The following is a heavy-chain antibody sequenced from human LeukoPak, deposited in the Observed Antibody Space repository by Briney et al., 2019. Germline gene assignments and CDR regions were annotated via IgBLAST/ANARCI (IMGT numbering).Heavy chain of an antibody. Sequence: GASVKVSCKSSGYTFIDHYMHWVRQAPGQGLEWMGWINPKSGDTNYPQKFQGRVTMTRDTSISTVYMELSSLTSDDTALYYCATEGQYYYYLGVWGKGTTVIVSS. J-gene: IGHJ6*03. D-gene: IGHD4-11*01. CDR3: ATEGQYYYYLGV. V-gene: IGHV1-2*02. CDR2: INPKSGDT. CDR1: GYTFIDHY.